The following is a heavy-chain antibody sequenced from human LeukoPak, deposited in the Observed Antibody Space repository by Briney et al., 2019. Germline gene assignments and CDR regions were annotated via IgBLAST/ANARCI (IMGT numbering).Heavy chain of an antibody. J-gene: IGHJ5*02. D-gene: IGHD3-10*01. Sequence: GASVKVSCKASGFTLIKSAVQWVRQARGQRLEWVGWIIVGSGQTRYAQKFQERVTITRDMSTSTAFLELSSLRSEDSAVYYCAAGGTLVRGVIIPFAPWGQGTLVTVSS. V-gene: IGHV1-58*01. CDR3: AAGGTLVRGVIIPFAP. CDR1: GFTLIKSA. CDR2: IIVGSGQT.